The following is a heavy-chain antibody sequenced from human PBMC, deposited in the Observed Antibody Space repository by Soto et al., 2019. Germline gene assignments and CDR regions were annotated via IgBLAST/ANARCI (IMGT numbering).Heavy chain of an antibody. CDR3: ARAQGYSGYDGLSN. D-gene: IGHD5-12*01. V-gene: IGHV3-30-3*01. Sequence: QVQLVESGGGVVQPGRSLRLSCAASGFTFSTNAMHWVRQAPGKGLEWVAVISYEGSTTYYADSVKGRFTISRDNSKNTLYLQMNSLRAEDTAVYYCARAQGYSGYDGLSNWGQGTLVTVSS. CDR1: GFTFSTNA. J-gene: IGHJ4*02. CDR2: ISYEGSTT.